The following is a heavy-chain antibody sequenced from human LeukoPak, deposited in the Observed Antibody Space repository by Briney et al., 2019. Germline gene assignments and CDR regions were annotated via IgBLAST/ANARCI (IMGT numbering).Heavy chain of an antibody. D-gene: IGHD4-11*01. CDR3: ARFVSDYSNYAYYYYMDV. Sequence: GASVKVSCKASGYTFTSYDINWVRQATGQGLEWMGWMNPNSGNTGYAQKLQGRVTITRNTSISTAYMELSSLRSEDTAVYYCARFVSDYSNYAYYYYMDVWGKGTTVTVSS. CDR2: MNPNSGNT. J-gene: IGHJ6*03. V-gene: IGHV1-8*03. CDR1: GYTFTSYD.